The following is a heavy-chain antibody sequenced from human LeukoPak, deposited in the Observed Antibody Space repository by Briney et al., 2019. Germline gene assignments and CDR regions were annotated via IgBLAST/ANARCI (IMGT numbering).Heavy chain of an antibody. V-gene: IGHV3-74*01. CDR3: ARGLPNYYGMDV. J-gene: IGHJ6*02. CDR2: INTDGSST. CDR1: GFTVSSNY. Sequence: TGGSLRLSCAASGFTVSSNYMSWVRQAPGKGLVWVSRINTDGSSTSYADSVKGRFTISRDNAKNTVYLQMNSLRTEDTAVYYCARGLPNYYGMDVWGQGTTVTDSS.